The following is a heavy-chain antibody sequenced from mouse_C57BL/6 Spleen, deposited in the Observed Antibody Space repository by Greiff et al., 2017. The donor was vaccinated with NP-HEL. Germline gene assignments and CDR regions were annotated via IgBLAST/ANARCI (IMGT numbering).Heavy chain of an antibody. CDR3: ATPLYAMDY. CDR2: IYPGDGDT. Sequence: VQLQQSGPELVKPGASVKISCKASGYAFSSSWMNWVKQRPGKGLEWIGRIYPGDGDTNYNGKFKGKATLTADKSSSTAYMQLSSLTSEDSAVYFCATPLYAMDYWGQGTSVTVSS. D-gene: IGHD6-1*01. V-gene: IGHV1-82*01. J-gene: IGHJ4*01. CDR1: GYAFSSSW.